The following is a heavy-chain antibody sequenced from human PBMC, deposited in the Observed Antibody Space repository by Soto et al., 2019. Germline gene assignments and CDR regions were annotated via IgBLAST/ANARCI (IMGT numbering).Heavy chain of an antibody. Sequence: PGGSLRLSCAASGFTFSSYEMNWVRQAPGKGLEWVSYISSSGSTIYYADSVKGRFTISRDNAKNSLYLQMNSLRAEDTAVYYCSGRITIFGVVIIPYYGMDVWGQGTTVTVSS. CDR2: ISSSGSTI. J-gene: IGHJ6*02. V-gene: IGHV3-48*03. CDR1: GFTFSSYE. CDR3: SGRITIFGVVIIPYYGMDV. D-gene: IGHD3-3*01.